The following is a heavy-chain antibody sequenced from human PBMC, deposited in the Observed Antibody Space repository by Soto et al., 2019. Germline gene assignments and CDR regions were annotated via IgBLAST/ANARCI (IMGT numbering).Heavy chain of an antibody. CDR3: ARDAGYQLTGAFDI. CDR1: GGPISTYY. Sequence: QVQLQESGPGLVKPSETLSLTCTVSGGPISTYYWSWTRQSPGKGLEWIGFISYIGSTQYNPSFKSRVTISVETSKNQFSLSLTSVSAADTAVYYCARDAGYQLTGAFDIWGPGTMVAVAS. D-gene: IGHD2-2*01. V-gene: IGHV4-59*01. J-gene: IGHJ3*02. CDR2: ISYIGST.